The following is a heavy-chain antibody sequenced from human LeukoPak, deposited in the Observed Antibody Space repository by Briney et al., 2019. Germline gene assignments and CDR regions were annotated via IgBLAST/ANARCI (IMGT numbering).Heavy chain of an antibody. V-gene: IGHV7-4-1*02. D-gene: IGHD3-22*01. J-gene: IGHJ5*02. CDR1: GYSFTNYG. CDR2: INTNTGNP. CDR3: AREGWLLAYNWFDP. Sequence: GASVEVSCKTSGYSFTNYGITWVRQAPGQGLEWMGWINTNTGNPTYAQGFTGRFVFSLDTSVSTAYLQISSLKAEDTAVYYCAREGWLLAYNWFDPWGQGTLVTVSS.